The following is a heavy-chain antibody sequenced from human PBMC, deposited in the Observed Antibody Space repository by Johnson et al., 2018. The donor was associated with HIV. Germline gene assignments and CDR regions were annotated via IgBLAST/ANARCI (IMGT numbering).Heavy chain of an antibody. CDR2: TSTTGGGS. J-gene: IGHJ3*02. V-gene: IGHV3-23*04. Sequence: VQLVESGGGLVQPGGSLRLSCAGSGFLFGSYAISWVRQAPGKGLEWVSATSTTGGGSYYADSVKGRFTVSRDNSKNTLYLQMNSLRAEDTAVYYCAKDEGAGLDAFDIWGQGTMVTVSS. D-gene: IGHD1-26*01. CDR3: AKDEGAGLDAFDI. CDR1: GFLFGSYA.